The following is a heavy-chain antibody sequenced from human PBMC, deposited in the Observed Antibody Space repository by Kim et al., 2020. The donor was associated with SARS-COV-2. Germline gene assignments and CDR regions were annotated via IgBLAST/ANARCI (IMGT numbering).Heavy chain of an antibody. Sequence: GGSLRLSCAASGFTVSNTYMTWVRQAPGKGLEWVSVIYSGGGTYYADSVKGRFTVSRDSSKNTLYLQMNSLRAEDTAVYYCSGSTVAGLYLYFDRWGRGT. V-gene: IGHV3-53*01. CDR3: SGSTVAGLYLYFDR. CDR2: IYSGGGT. CDR1: GFTVSNTY. J-gene: IGHJ2*01. D-gene: IGHD6-19*01.